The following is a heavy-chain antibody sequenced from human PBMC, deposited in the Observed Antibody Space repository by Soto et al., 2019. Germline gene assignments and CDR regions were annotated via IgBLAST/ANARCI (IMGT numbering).Heavy chain of an antibody. CDR3: ARGDYGTGGYPFPYFDY. Sequence: HEPLVQSGAEVKRPGASLKVSCKASGYSFTGYYIHWVRQAHGQGLEWMGWINPDSGATNYAQNFQGRVTLTSDTSISTASMDLTSLTSDDTAVYYCARGDYGTGGYPFPYFDYWGQGTLVIVSS. J-gene: IGHJ4*02. V-gene: IGHV1-2*02. CDR1: GYSFTGYY. CDR2: INPDSGAT. D-gene: IGHD2-8*02.